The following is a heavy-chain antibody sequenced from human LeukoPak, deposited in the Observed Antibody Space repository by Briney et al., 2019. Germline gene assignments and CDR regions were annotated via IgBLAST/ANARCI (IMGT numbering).Heavy chain of an antibody. V-gene: IGHV1-69*13. Sequence: SVKVSCKASRDTFTRCAFSWVRQAPGQGLEWMGGIIPIDGTANFGQKFQGRVTITADESTSTAYTELSSLRSEDTAVYYCARDPGSPVRAFDIWGQGTMVTVSS. CDR2: IIPIDGTA. CDR1: RDTFTRCA. D-gene: IGHD3-10*01. J-gene: IGHJ3*02. CDR3: ARDPGSPVRAFDI.